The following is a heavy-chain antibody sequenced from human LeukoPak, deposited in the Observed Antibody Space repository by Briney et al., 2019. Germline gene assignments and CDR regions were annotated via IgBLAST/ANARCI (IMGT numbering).Heavy chain of an antibody. CDR2: IYYSGST. D-gene: IGHD3-16*02. CDR3: ARGFTPYDYVWGSYRSYFDH. CDR1: GGSVSSGSYY. Sequence: PETLSLTCTVSGGSVSSGSYYWSWIRQPPGKGLEWIGYIYYSGSTYYNPSLKSRVTISVDTSKNQFSLKLSSVTAADTAVYYCARGFTPYDYVWGSYRSYFDHWGQGTLVTVSS. J-gene: IGHJ4*02. V-gene: IGHV4-61*01.